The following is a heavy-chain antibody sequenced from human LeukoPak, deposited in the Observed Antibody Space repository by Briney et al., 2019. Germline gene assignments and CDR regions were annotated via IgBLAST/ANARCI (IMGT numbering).Heavy chain of an antibody. CDR2: ISWNSGSI. V-gene: IGHV3-9*01. CDR1: GFTFDDYA. J-gene: IGHJ4*02. CDR3: AKSIYSYGYYFDY. Sequence: SLRLSCAASGFTFDDYAMHWVRQAPGKGLEWVSGISWNSGSIGYADSVKGRFTISRDNAKNSLYLQMNSLRAEDTALYYCAKSIYSYGYYFDYWGQGTLVTVSS. D-gene: IGHD5-18*01.